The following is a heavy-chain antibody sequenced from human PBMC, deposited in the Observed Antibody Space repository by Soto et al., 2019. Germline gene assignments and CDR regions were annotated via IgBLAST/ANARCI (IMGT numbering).Heavy chain of an antibody. D-gene: IGHD3-3*01. CDR2: ISGGGQST. J-gene: IGHJ4*02. CDR3: ARDSLGWPTDFDC. Sequence: GGALGLSCAVSRFNIRNHAMTWVRQAPGEGLEWVAVISGGGQSTHYVDSVKGRFTISRDDSKNTVYLQLDSLRAEDTAIYYCARDSLGWPTDFDCWGQGTLVPVS. V-gene: IGHV3-23*01. CDR1: RFNIRNHA.